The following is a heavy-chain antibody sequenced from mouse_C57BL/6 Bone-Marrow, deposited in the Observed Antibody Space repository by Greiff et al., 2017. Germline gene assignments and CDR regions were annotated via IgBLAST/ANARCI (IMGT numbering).Heavy chain of an antibody. J-gene: IGHJ2*01. Sequence: VQLQQPGTELVKPGASVKLSCKASGYTFTSYWMHWVKQRPGQGLEWIGNINPSNGGTNYNEKFKSKATLTVDKSSSTAYMQLSSLTSEDSAVYYCASLGAIYYDYDDYWGQGTTLTVSS. V-gene: IGHV1-53*01. CDR2: INPSNGGT. CDR3: ASLGAIYYDYDDY. CDR1: GYTFTSYW. D-gene: IGHD2-4*01.